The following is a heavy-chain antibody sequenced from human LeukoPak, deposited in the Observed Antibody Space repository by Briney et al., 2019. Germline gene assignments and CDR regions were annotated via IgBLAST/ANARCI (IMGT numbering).Heavy chain of an antibody. J-gene: IGHJ4*02. V-gene: IGHV3-53*01. CDR3: ARDRLLYLDY. D-gene: IGHD2-21*02. Sequence: GGSLRLSCAASGFTVSNNYMIWVRQAPGKGLEWVSAVYDGDTTYYADSVKGRFTISRDNSKNTLYLQINSLRVEDTAVYFCARDRLLYLDYWGQGTPVTVSS. CDR1: GFTVSNNY. CDR2: VYDGDTT.